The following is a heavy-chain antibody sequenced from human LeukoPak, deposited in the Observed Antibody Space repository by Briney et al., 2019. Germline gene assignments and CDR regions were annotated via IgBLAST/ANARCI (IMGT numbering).Heavy chain of an antibody. CDR1: GYTFTGYF. V-gene: IGHV1-2*02. J-gene: IGHJ4*02. Sequence: ASVKVSCKASGYTFTGYFIHWVRQAPGQGLEWMGWIYPNSGGTNFAQKFQGRVTMTWDTSISTAYMELSRLRSDDTAVYFCARVWERSSSSWPFDYWGQGTLVTVSS. D-gene: IGHD6-13*01. CDR3: ARVWERSSSSWPFDY. CDR2: IYPNSGGT.